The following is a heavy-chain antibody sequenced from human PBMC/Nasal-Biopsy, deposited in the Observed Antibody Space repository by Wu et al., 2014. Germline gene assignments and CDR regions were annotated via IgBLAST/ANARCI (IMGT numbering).Heavy chain of an antibody. CDR3: ARDLRVKPWDFWSGSSIDY. D-gene: IGHD3-3*01. CDR1: GFTFSTYW. CDR2: INGDGSGT. Sequence: RLSCAASGFTFSTYWMHWVRQAPGKGLVWVSRINGDGSGTTYADSAKGRFTISRDNSKNTLYLQMNSLRPEDAAVYYCARDLRVKPWDFWSGSSIDYWGQGTLVTVSS. J-gene: IGHJ4*02. V-gene: IGHV3-74*01.